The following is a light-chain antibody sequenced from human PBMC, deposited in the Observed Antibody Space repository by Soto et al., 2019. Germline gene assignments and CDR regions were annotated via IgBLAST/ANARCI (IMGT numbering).Light chain of an antibody. CDR2: CAS. CDR1: QSVLYSSNSKHY. J-gene: IGKJ3*01. Sequence: DIVMTQSPDSLAVSLGERATINCKSSQSVLYSSNSKHYLAWYQQKPGQPPKLLISCASTRESGVPDRFSGSGSGTDFTLTISSLQAEDVEVYYCQQYYSRLLSCGPGTKVDIK. CDR3: QQYYSRLLS. V-gene: IGKV4-1*01.